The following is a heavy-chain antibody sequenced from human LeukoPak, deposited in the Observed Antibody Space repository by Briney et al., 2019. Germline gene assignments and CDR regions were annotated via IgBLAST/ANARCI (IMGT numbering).Heavy chain of an antibody. CDR2: ISWNGGSI. J-gene: IGHJ4*02. D-gene: IGHD4-17*01. CDR3: AKDMSGGRLRYFDA. Sequence: GRSLRLSCAASGFTFADYAMHWVRQAPGKGLEWVSFISWNGGSIGYADSVKGRFTISRDNAKNSLYLQMNSLRPEDTALYYCAKDMSGGRLRYFDAWGQGVLVTVSS. CDR1: GFTFADYA. V-gene: IGHV3-9*01.